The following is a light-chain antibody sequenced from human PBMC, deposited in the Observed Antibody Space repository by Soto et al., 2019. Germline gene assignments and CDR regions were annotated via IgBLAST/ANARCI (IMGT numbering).Light chain of an antibody. CDR2: EVT. CDR1: SSDVGGYDY. CDR3: SSYTGGNPSYV. J-gene: IGLJ1*01. Sequence: LAQPPSASGSPGQSVTISCTGTSSDVGGYDYVSWYQQHPGKAPKLMIYEVTIRPSGVSDRFSGSKSGNTASLTVSGLQAEDEADYYCSSYTGGNPSYVFGTGTKSPS. V-gene: IGLV2-8*01.